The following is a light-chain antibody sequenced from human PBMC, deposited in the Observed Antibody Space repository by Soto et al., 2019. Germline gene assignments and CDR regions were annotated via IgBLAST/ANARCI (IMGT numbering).Light chain of an antibody. CDR3: QQYNDTLT. J-gene: IGKJ1*01. Sequence: DIQMTQSPSTLSASVGERVTITCRASQSISSWLAWYQQKPGKAPKLLIYKASTLQSGVPSRFSGSGSGTEFTIASSILQPDDSANYYCQQYNDTLTFGQGTKVEIK. CDR2: KAS. V-gene: IGKV1-5*03. CDR1: QSISSW.